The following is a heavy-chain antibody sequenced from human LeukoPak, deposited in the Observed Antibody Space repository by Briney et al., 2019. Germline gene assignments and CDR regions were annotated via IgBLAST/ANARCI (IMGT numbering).Heavy chain of an antibody. CDR1: GFTFSNYA. V-gene: IGHV3-23*01. J-gene: IGHJ4*02. Sequence: SGGSLRLSCAASGFTFSNYAMNWVRQAPGRGLEWVSAISGSGGSTYYADSVKGRFTISRDNSKNTLYLQMNSLRAEDTAVYYCAKDLAGSGSYSFDYWGQGTPVTVSS. D-gene: IGHD1-26*01. CDR2: ISGSGGST. CDR3: AKDLAGSGSYSFDY.